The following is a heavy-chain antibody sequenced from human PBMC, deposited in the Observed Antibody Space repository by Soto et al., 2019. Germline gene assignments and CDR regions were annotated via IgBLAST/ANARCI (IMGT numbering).Heavy chain of an antibody. CDR2: IYYSGST. J-gene: IGHJ6*02. Sequence: PSETLSLTCTVSGGSISSYYWSWIRQPPGKGLEWIGYIYYSGSTNYNPSLKSRVTISVDTSKNQFSLKLSSVTAADTAVYYCARESGTAMVRGRWYYYGMDVWGQGTTVT. CDR3: ARESGTAMVRGRWYYYGMDV. D-gene: IGHD3-10*01. V-gene: IGHV4-59*01. CDR1: GGSISSYY.